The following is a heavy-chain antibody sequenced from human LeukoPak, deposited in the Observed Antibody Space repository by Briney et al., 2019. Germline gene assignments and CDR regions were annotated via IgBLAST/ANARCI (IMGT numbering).Heavy chain of an antibody. CDR3: ARASWVSTADAVR. J-gene: IGHJ4*02. Sequence: PGGSLRLSCAASGLSFSSFAMSWVRQAPARGLEWLSSMKGTGETFYADSVRGRCTLFRDGSRNTVYLQLNNLRVEDTAVYYCARASWVSTADAVRWGQGIVVTVSS. D-gene: IGHD3-16*01. CDR2: MKGTGET. CDR1: GLSFSSFA. V-gene: IGHV3-23*01.